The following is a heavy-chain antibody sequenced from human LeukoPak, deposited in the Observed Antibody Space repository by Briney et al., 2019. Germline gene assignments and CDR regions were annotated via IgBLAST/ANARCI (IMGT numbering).Heavy chain of an antibody. CDR1: GFTFSSYS. D-gene: IGHD3-22*01. V-gene: IGHV3-21*01. CDR2: ISSSSSYI. Sequence: KTGGSLRLSCAASGFTFSSYSMNWVRQAPGKGLEWVSSISSSSSYIYYADSVKGRFTISRDNAKNSLYLQMNSLGAEDTAVYYCARWGYYDSSGYYYYTKYYYYYGMDVWGQGTTVTVSS. CDR3: ARWGYYDSSGYYYYTKYYYYYGMDV. J-gene: IGHJ6*02.